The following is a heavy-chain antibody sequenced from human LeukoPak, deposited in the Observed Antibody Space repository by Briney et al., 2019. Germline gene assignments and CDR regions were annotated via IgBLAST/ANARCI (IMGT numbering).Heavy chain of an antibody. CDR3: AKEMRAQLLWLADY. CDR1: GFTFSNYA. V-gene: IGHV3-23*01. D-gene: IGHD2-21*01. Sequence: GGSLRLSCDASGFTFSNYAMIWVRQAPGKGLEWVSGISASGGSTYYADSVKSRFTISRDNSKDTLYLQMKSLRVEDTAVYYCAKEMRAQLLWLADYWGQGALVTVSS. CDR2: ISASGGST. J-gene: IGHJ4*02.